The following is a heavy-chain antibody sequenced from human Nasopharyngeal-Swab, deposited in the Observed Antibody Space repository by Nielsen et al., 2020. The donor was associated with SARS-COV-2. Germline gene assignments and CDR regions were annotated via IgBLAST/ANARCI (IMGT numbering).Heavy chain of an antibody. CDR2: ISYDGSNK. V-gene: IGHV3-30*18. D-gene: IGHD5-18*01. CDR1: GFTFLSYG. CDR3: AKDSDTVDTAVFDY. J-gene: IGHJ4*02. Sequence: SLKLSCAASGFTFLSYGMHWVRQAPVKGLEWVAVISYDGSNKYYADSVKGRFTISRDNSKNTLYLQMNSLRAEDTAVYYCAKDSDTVDTAVFDYWGQGTLVTVYS.